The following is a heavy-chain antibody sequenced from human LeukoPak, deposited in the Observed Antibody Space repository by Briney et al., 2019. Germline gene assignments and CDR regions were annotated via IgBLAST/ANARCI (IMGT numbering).Heavy chain of an antibody. CDR3: ARAYSSVASCDY. Sequence: GGSLRLSCAASGFTFSNYEMNWVRQAPGKGLEWVSYITSSGTAIHYADSVKGRFTISRDNAKNSLYLQMNSLRAEDTAVYYCARAYSSVASCDYWGQGTLVTVSS. D-gene: IGHD6-19*01. CDR2: ITSSGTAI. V-gene: IGHV3-48*03. CDR1: GFTFSNYE. J-gene: IGHJ4*02.